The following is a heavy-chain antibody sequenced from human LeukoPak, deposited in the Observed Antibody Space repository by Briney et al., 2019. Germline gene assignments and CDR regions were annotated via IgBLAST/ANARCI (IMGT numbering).Heavy chain of an antibody. J-gene: IGHJ4*02. CDR3: AKDGESGIQWTQGYFDY. CDR1: GFIFSDYA. D-gene: IGHD1-1*01. V-gene: IGHV3-30*02. Sequence: GGSLRLSCAASGFIFSDYAIYWVRQTPGKGLEWVAFIRYDRSNKIYADSVKGRFTISRDNSYNTVYLQMTGLRAEDTAVYYCAKDGESGIQWTQGYFDYWGQGTLVTVSS. CDR2: IRYDRSNK.